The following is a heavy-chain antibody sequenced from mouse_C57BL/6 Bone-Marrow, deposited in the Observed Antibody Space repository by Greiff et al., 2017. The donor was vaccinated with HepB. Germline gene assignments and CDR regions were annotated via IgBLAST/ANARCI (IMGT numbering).Heavy chain of an antibody. J-gene: IGHJ3*01. Sequence: EVQLVESGGGLVKPGGSLKLSCPASGFTFGSYAMSWVRQTPEKRLGWVATIVDGGSYTYYPDNVKGRFTISRDNAKNNLYLQMSHLKSEDTAMYYCARVITTGGQGTLVTVSA. CDR1: GFTFGSYA. V-gene: IGHV5-4*01. CDR3: ARVITT. CDR2: IVDGGSYT. D-gene: IGHD1-1*01.